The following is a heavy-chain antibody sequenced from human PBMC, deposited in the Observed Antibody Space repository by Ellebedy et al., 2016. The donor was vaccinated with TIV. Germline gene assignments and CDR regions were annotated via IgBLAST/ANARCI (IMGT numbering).Heavy chain of an antibody. CDR1: GGSISPYF. Sequence: MPSETLSLTCTVSGGSISPYFWSWIRQPPGKGLEWIGHSHYSGSTTYNPSLKSRATISVDTSRNLLSLNLTSVTAADTAVYYCARDSPYGSGTYYFDYWGQGTLVTVSS. D-gene: IGHD3-10*01. V-gene: IGHV4-59*01. CDR3: ARDSPYGSGTYYFDY. J-gene: IGHJ4*02. CDR2: SHYSGST.